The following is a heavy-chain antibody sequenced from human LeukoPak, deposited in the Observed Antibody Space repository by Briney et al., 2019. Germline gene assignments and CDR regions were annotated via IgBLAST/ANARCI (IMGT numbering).Heavy chain of an antibody. Sequence: SQTLSLTCSVSGDSISRRSSSWTWIRQPAGRGLEWIGRVYSTGTPNYNPSLKSRLAMSVDTSKNQFSLTLNSVTAADTAVYFCTRGLQEKDIIRGFDFWGPGILVTVSS. D-gene: IGHD3-10*01. CDR1: GDSISRRSSS. V-gene: IGHV4-61*02. J-gene: IGHJ4*01. CDR3: TRGLQEKDIIRGFDF. CDR2: VYSTGTP.